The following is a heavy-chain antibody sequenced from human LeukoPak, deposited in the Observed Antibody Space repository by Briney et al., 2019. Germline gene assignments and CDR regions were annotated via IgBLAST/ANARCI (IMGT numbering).Heavy chain of an antibody. CDR2: ISPSSSYI. CDR3: ARTPGYSKPTPQDY. V-gene: IGHV3-21*01. CDR1: GFTFSSCS. J-gene: IGHJ4*02. D-gene: IGHD3-22*01. Sequence: GGSLRLSCAASGFTFSSCSMNWVRQAPGKGLEWVSSISPSSSYIYYADSVKGRFTISRDNAKNSLYLQMNSLRAEDTAVYYCARTPGYSKPTPQDYWGQGTLVTVSS.